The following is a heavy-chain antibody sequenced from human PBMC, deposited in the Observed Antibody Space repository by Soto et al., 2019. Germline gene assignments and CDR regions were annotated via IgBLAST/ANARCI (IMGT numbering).Heavy chain of an antibody. J-gene: IGHJ4*02. CDR1: GGSFSSYY. D-gene: IGHD3-10*01. V-gene: IGHV4-34*12. Sequence: SETLSLTCAVYGGSFSSYYWNWIRQPPGKGLEWIGEIIHSEITKYHPSLKSRVTISLDTSKNQISLRLSPVTAADTAVSYCARTTAHGSGSYSLPHFDYWGQGTLVTVSS. CDR2: IIHSEIT. CDR3: ARTTAHGSGSYSLPHFDY.